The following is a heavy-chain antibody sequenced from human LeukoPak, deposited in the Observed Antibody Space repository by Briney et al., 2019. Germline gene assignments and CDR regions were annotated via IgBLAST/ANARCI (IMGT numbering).Heavy chain of an antibody. V-gene: IGHV4-39*01. J-gene: IGHJ4*02. CDR3: VRLGQFCGGDCYPPSFDY. CDR1: GGSISTSALY. D-gene: IGHD2-21*02. CDR2: IFYSGSP. Sequence: PSQTLSLTCTVSGGSISTSALYWGWIRRPPGTGLEWIGSIFYSGSPYYNPSLKGRVTISVDTSKNQISLKLSSVTAADTAVYYCVRLGQFCGGDCYPPSFDYWGQGTLVTVSS.